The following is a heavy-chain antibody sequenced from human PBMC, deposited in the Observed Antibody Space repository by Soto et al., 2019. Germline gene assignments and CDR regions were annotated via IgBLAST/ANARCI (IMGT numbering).Heavy chain of an antibody. CDR3: ACLPYSSDWFYYFDY. J-gene: IGHJ4*02. Sequence: SETLSLTCTVSGGSIRSHYWSWIRQPPGKGLEWIGYIYNSGTTNYNPSLKGRVILSVDTSKNQFSLKLSSVTAADTAVFYCACLPYSSDWFYYFDYWGQGTLVTVSS. V-gene: IGHV4-4*08. D-gene: IGHD6-19*01. CDR1: GGSIRSHY. CDR2: IYNSGTT.